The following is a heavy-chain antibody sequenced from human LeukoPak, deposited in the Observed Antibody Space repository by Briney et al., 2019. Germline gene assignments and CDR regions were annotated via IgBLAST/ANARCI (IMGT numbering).Heavy chain of an antibody. J-gene: IGHJ3*02. CDR3: AKSLFTSATGTGRAFHI. V-gene: IGHV3-30-3*01. CDR1: GFTFSSYA. Sequence: PGGSLRLSCAASGFTFSSYAMHWVRQAPGKGLEWVAVILYDASNKYYADSVKGRFTISRDNSKKTLYLQMTGLRAGDTAEYYCAKSLFTSATGTGRAFHIWGQGTMVTVSS. D-gene: IGHD1-1*01. CDR2: ILYDASNK.